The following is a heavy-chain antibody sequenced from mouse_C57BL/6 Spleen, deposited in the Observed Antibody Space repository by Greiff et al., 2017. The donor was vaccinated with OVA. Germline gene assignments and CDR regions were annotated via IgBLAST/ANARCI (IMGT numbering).Heavy chain of an antibody. CDR2: ISSGGDYI. D-gene: IGHD2-5*01. V-gene: IGHV5-9-1*02. Sequence: EVQVVESGEGLVKPGGSLKLSCAASGFTFSSYAMSWVRQTPEKRLEWVAYISSGGDYIYYADTVKGRFTISRDNARNTLYLQMSSLKSEDTAMYYCTRDRSNYGAMDYWGQGTSVTVSS. J-gene: IGHJ4*01. CDR1: GFTFSSYA. CDR3: TRDRSNYGAMDY.